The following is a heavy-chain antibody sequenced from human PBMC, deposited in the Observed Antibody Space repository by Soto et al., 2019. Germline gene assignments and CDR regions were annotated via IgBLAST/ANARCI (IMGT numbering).Heavy chain of an antibody. Sequence: EVPLVESGGGVVQPGGSLRLSCAASGFTFSTYWMSWVRQAPGKGLEWVANIKQDGSESNYVDSVKGRFTISTDNARNSLYLQMNSLRAEDTAVYYCARMGEDSWGQGTLVTVSS. V-gene: IGHV3-7*01. CDR3: ARMGEDS. J-gene: IGHJ4*02. CDR1: GFTFSTYW. CDR2: IKQDGSES.